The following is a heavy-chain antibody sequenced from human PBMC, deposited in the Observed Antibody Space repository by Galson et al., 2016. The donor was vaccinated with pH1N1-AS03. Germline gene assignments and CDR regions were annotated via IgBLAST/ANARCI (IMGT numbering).Heavy chain of an antibody. Sequence: ETLSLTCTVSGDSISSTPYYWGWIRQPPGKGLEWIGTIHFRGATYYSPSLKSRVTISIDSSKNLFSLSLSSVTAADTAVYYCARHVGGCYPTNLDPWGQGTLVIVSS. V-gene: IGHV4-39*07. CDR2: IHFRGAT. J-gene: IGHJ5*02. CDR3: ARHVGGCYPTNLDP. CDR1: GDSISSTPYY. D-gene: IGHD1-26*01.